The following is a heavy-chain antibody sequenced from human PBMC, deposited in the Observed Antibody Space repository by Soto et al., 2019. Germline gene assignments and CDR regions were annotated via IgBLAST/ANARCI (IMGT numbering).Heavy chain of an antibody. CDR2: ITSGGDYT. V-gene: IGHV3-23*01. CDR3: AKDRTYSNYHYYCYAMDV. D-gene: IGHD4-4*01. CDR1: GFTFSNYA. J-gene: IGHJ6*02. Sequence: EVQLLESGGGLVQPGGSLRLSCAASGFTFSNYAMAWVRQAPGRGLEWVSGITSGGDYTYYADSVKGRLTISRDNSKTTLYLQMDSLRAEDTAGYYCAKDRTYSNYHYYCYAMDVWGQGTTVTVSS.